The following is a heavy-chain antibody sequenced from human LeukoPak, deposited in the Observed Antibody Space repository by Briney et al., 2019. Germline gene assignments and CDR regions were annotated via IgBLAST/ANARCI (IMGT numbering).Heavy chain of an antibody. CDR3: AREYHYYDTRGYYYFDY. D-gene: IGHD3-22*01. CDR2: IYYSGST. V-gene: IGHV4-59*01. CDR1: AGSISRYY. J-gene: IGHJ4*02. Sequence: SETLSLTCSVSAGSISRYYWSWIRQPPGKGLEWIGYIYYSGSTNYNPSLKSRVTMSLDTSRNQFPLKLSSVTAADTAVYYCAREYHYYDTRGYYYFDYWGQGTLVTVSS.